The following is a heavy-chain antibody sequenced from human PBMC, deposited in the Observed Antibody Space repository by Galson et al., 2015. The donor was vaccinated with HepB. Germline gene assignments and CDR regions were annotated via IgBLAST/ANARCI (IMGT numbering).Heavy chain of an antibody. CDR3: AREIRGSSSWYSSAFDI. D-gene: IGHD6-13*01. Sequence: ETLSLTCTVSGGSISSSSYYWGWIRQPPGKGLEWIGSIYYSGSTYYNPSLKSRVTISVDTSKNQFSLKLSSVTAADTAVYYCAREIRGSSSWYSSAFDIWGQGTMVTVSS. J-gene: IGHJ3*02. CDR1: GGSISSSSYY. V-gene: IGHV4-39*07. CDR2: IYYSGST.